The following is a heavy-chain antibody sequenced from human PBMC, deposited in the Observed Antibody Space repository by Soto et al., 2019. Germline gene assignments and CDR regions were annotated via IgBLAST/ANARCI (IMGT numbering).Heavy chain of an antibody. CDR3: ARNPPPEYYYYYYMDV. CDR2: INAGNGNT. V-gene: IGHV1-3*01. J-gene: IGHJ6*03. Sequence: GASVKVSCKASGYTFTSYAMHWVRQAPGQRLEWMGWINAGNGNTKYSQKFQGRVTITRDTSASTAYMELSSLRSEDTAVYYCARNPPPEYYYYYYMDVWGKGTTVTVSS. CDR1: GYTFTSYA.